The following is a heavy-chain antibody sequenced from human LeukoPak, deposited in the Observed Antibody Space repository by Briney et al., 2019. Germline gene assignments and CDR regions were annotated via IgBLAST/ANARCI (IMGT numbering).Heavy chain of an antibody. V-gene: IGHV3-21*01. CDR2: ISSSSSYI. Sequence: GGSPRLSCAASGFTFSSYSMNWVRQAPGKGLEWVSSISSSSSYIYYADSVKGRFTISRDNAKNSLYLQMNSLRAEDTAVYYCASYYDFWSGYYTRGPFFDYWGQGTLVTVSS. D-gene: IGHD3-3*01. CDR3: ASYYDFWSGYYTRGPFFDY. CDR1: GFTFSSYS. J-gene: IGHJ4*02.